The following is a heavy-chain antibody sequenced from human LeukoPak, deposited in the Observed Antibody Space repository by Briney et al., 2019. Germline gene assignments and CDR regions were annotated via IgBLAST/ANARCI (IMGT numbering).Heavy chain of an antibody. CDR1: GFTFSSYA. CDR2: IKQDGSEK. V-gene: IGHV3-7*01. Sequence: GGSLRLSCAASGFTFSSYAMSWVRQAPGKGLEWVANIKQDGSEKYYVDSVKGRFTISRDNAKNSLYLQMNSLRAEDTAVYYCARETTVTTKVIHYYYMDVWGKGTTVTVSS. J-gene: IGHJ6*03. D-gene: IGHD4-17*01. CDR3: ARETTVTTKVIHYYYMDV.